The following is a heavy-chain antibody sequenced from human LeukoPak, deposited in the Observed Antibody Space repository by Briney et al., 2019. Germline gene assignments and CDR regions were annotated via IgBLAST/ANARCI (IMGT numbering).Heavy chain of an antibody. J-gene: IGHJ4*02. D-gene: IGHD4-11*01. Sequence: GGSLRLSCAGSGFTFSSYWMHWVRHAPGKGLVWVSRISTDASSTTYADSVKGRFTISRDNAKDTLYLQMNSLRAEDTAVYYCTGHHQAYSRTYWGQGTLVTVSS. CDR2: ISTDASST. V-gene: IGHV3-74*01. CDR1: GFTFSSYW. CDR3: TGHHQAYSRTY.